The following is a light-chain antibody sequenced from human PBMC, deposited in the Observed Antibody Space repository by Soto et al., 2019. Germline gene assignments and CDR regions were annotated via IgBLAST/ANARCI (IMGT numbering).Light chain of an antibody. Sequence: EIVMTQSPDTLSVSPGERATLSCRASQSVSSNLAWYQQKPGQAPRLLIYGESTMATGITARFSGSGSETEFTLTISSLQSEDSAVYYCHQYNNWPSFGGGTKVEIK. CDR1: QSVSSN. CDR3: HQYNNWPS. J-gene: IGKJ4*01. CDR2: GES. V-gene: IGKV3-15*01.